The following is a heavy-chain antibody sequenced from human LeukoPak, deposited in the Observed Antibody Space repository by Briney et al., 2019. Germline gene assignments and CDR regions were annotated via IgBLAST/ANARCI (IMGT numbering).Heavy chain of an antibody. J-gene: IGHJ4*02. CDR2: INPNSGGT. V-gene: IGHV1-2*02. CDR3: ARLIVVVPAAIGEDY. CDR1: GYTFTGYY. Sequence: GASVKVSCKASGYTFTGYYMHWVRQAPGQGLEWMGWINPNSGGTNYAQKFQGRVTMTRDTSISTAYMELSRLRSDDTAVYYCARLIVVVPAAIGEDYWGQGTLVTVSS. D-gene: IGHD2-2*02.